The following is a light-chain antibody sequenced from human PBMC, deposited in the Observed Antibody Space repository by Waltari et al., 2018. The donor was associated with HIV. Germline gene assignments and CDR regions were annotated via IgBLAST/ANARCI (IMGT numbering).Light chain of an antibody. Sequence: ILMTQSPATLSVSPGERATLSCRASQSVNNNLALYQEKPGQTPRLRIYGTSTRATENPARFSGSGSGTEFTITISSLQSEDFAVYYCHHYNNWRETFGQGTKVEIK. J-gene: IGKJ1*01. CDR3: HHYNNWRET. CDR1: QSVNNN. V-gene: IGKV3-15*01. CDR2: GTS.